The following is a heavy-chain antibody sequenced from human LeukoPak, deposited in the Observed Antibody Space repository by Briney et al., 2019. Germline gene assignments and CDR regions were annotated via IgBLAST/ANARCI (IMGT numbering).Heavy chain of an antibody. CDR1: GFTVSSNY. J-gene: IGHJ4*02. V-gene: IGHV3-53*05. CDR2: IYSGGST. Sequence: GGSLRLSCAASGFTVSSNYMSWVRQAPGKGLEWVSVIYSGGSTYYADSVKGRFTISRDNSKNTLYLQMNSLRAEDTAVYYCALLGYCSGGSCYPPVFDYWGQGTLVTVSS. CDR3: ALLGYCSGGSCYPPVFDY. D-gene: IGHD2-15*01.